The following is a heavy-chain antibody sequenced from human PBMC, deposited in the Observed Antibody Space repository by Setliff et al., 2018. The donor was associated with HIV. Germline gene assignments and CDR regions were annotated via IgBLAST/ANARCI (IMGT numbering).Heavy chain of an antibody. Sequence: SETLSLTCTFSGDSISSGNYYWSWIRQPAGKGLEWIGRIYSTGSTNYNPSLKSRVTISSDTSKNLFSLKLSSVTAADTAVYYCARTPGTHYYDRSANFHYFDYWGQGALVTVSS. CDR1: GDSISSGNYY. J-gene: IGHJ4*02. CDR2: IYSTGST. V-gene: IGHV4-61*02. D-gene: IGHD3-22*01. CDR3: ARTPGTHYYDRSANFHYFDY.